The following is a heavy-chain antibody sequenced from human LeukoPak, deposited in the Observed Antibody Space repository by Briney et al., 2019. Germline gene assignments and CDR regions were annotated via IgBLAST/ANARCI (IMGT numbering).Heavy chain of an antibody. V-gene: IGHV5-51*01. CDR2: IYPSDSDT. D-gene: IGHD3-16*01. CDR3: ARHGITFGGPPWPVFDP. Sequence: GESLKISCQGSQYSFATYWIAWLRQMPGKGLEWMGIIYPSDSDTRYSPSFQGQVTISADKSISTAYLQWSSLKASDTAMYYCARHGITFGGPPWPVFDPWGQGTLVTVSS. CDR1: QYSFATYW. J-gene: IGHJ5*02.